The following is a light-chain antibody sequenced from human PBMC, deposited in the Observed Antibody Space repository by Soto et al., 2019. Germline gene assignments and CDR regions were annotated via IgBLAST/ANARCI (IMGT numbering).Light chain of an antibody. CDR1: RSNIGSHY. Sequence: SVLTQPPSASGTPGQRVTTPCSGGRSNIGSHYLYWYHTLPGPAPNLLVYRNNQRPYGLPVRFSGPNSRTSAAPAISGLRYGDDAEYCYPEWRHRMSGSVFG. J-gene: IGLJ1*01. V-gene: IGLV1-47*01. CDR2: RNN. CDR3: PEWRHRMSGSV.